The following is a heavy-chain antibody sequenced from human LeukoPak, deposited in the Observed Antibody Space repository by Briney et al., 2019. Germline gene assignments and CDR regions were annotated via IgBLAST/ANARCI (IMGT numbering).Heavy chain of an antibody. CDR1: GFIFSNYN. D-gene: IGHD3-9*01. Sequence: GGSLRLSCAASGFIFSNYNINWVRLAPGKGLEWVSYISRSSSTIYYADSVKGRFTISRDNAKNSLYLQMNSLRAEDTAVYYCARGRDNYYFGMDVWGQGTTVTVSS. CDR3: ARGRDNYYFGMDV. J-gene: IGHJ6*02. CDR2: ISRSSSTI. V-gene: IGHV3-48*01.